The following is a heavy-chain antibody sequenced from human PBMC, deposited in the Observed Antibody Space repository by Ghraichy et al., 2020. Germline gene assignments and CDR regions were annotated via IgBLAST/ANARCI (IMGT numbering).Heavy chain of an antibody. V-gene: IGHV3-30*02. D-gene: IGHD1-7*01. J-gene: IGHJ5*02. CDR1: GFTLSSYG. CDR3: AKDTGTSSDP. CDR2: IRYDGNNK. Sequence: RGSLRLTCAASGFTLSSYGMHWVRQAPGKGLEWVAFIRYDGNNKYYAESMKGRFTISRDTSKNTLYLQMNSLRVEDTAMYYCAKDTGTSSDPWGQGTLVTVSS.